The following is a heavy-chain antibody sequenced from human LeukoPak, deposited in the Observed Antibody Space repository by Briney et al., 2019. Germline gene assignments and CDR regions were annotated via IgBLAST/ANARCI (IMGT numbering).Heavy chain of an antibody. CDR1: GDSVSNYY. Sequence: SETLSLTCTVSGDSVSNYYWSWIRQPPGKRLEWIGCIYYSESATYNPSLKSRVTISLDTSKNQFFLKLSSVTAADTAVYYCARAMENRAAHGFDIWGQGTSVTVSS. V-gene: IGHV4-59*02. CDR3: ARAMENRAAHGFDI. D-gene: IGHD3-10*01. J-gene: IGHJ3*02. CDR2: IYYSESA.